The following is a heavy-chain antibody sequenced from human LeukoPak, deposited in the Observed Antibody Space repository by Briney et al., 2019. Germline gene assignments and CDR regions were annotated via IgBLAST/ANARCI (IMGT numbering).Heavy chain of an antibody. CDR2: IYPGDSDT. D-gene: IGHD4-11*01. CDR3: ARTNDYSIYPAYNWFDP. CDR1: GSSFTSYW. V-gene: IGHV5-51*01. Sequence: GESLQISCKGSGSSFTSYWIGWVRQLPGKGLEWMGIIYPGDSDTRYSPSFQGQVTISADKSISTAYLQWSSLKASDTAMYYCARTNDYSIYPAYNWFDPWGQGTLVTVSS. J-gene: IGHJ5*02.